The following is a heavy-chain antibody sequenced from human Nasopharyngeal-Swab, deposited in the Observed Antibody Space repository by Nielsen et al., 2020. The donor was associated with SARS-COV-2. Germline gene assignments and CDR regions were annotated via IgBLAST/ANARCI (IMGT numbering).Heavy chain of an antibody. CDR3: ARDESYYYYYGMDV. V-gene: IGHV3-7*01. J-gene: IGHJ6*02. Sequence: GESPKISCAASGFTFSSYWMSWVRQAPGKGLEWVANIKQDGSEKYYVDSVKGRFTISRDNAKNSLYLQMNSLRAEDTAVYYCARDESYYYYYGMDVWGQGTTVTVSS. CDR1: GFTFSSYW. CDR2: IKQDGSEK.